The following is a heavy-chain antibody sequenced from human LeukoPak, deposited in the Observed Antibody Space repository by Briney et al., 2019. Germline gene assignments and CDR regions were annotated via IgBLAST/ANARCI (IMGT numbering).Heavy chain of an antibody. D-gene: IGHD5-24*01. CDR1: GGSISSYY. Sequence: SETLSLPCTVSGGSISSYYWSWIRQPPGKGLEWIGYIYYSGSTNYNPSLKSRVTISVDTSKNQFSLKLSSVTAADTAVYYCARHGFRGDGYNWAANWFDPWGQGTLVTVSS. V-gene: IGHV4-59*08. CDR3: ARHGFRGDGYNWAANWFDP. J-gene: IGHJ5*02. CDR2: IYYSGST.